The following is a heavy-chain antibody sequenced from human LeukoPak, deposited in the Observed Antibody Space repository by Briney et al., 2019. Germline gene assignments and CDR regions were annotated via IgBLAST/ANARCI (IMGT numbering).Heavy chain of an antibody. CDR3: ARDRAYYYDSSTPGGIAFDI. CDR1: GGTFSSYA. D-gene: IGHD3-22*01. J-gene: IGHJ3*02. V-gene: IGHV1-69*05. CDR2: IIPIFGTA. Sequence: SVTVSCKASGGTFSSYAISWVRQAPGQGLEWMGGIIPIFGTANYAQKFQGRVTITTDESTSTAYMELSSLRSEDTAVYYCARDRAYYYDSSTPGGIAFDIWGQGTMVTVSS.